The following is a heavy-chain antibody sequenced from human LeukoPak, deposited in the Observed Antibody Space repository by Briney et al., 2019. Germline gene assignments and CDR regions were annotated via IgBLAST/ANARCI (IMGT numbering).Heavy chain of an antibody. CDR2: ISGSGGST. Sequence: GGSLRLSCAASGFTFSSYAMSWVRQAPGKGLEWVSAISGSGGSTYYADSVKGRFAVSRDNSKNTLYLQMNSLRAEDTAVYYCAKDRSFAPYYDILTGYLFDYWGQGTLVTVSS. CDR3: AKDRSFAPYYDILTGYLFDY. J-gene: IGHJ4*02. D-gene: IGHD3-9*01. CDR1: GFTFSSYA. V-gene: IGHV3-23*01.